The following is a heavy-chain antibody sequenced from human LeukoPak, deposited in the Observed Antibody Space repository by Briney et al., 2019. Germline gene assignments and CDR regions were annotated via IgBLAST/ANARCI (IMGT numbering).Heavy chain of an antibody. Sequence: GGSLRLSCAASGLTVSTKYMTWVRQAPGKGLEWLSVIYGGGSTHYAESVRGRFTISRDNSKNTLFLQMNSLRAEDTAVYYCARALDGPFDYWGQGTLVTVSS. CDR2: IYGGGST. D-gene: IGHD5-24*01. CDR1: GLTVSTKY. J-gene: IGHJ4*02. V-gene: IGHV3-53*01. CDR3: ARALDGPFDY.